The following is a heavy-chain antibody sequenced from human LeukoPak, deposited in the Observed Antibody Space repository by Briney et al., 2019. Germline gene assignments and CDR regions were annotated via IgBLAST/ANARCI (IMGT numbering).Heavy chain of an antibody. D-gene: IGHD5-18*01. CDR3: AKDQSYGFDY. CDR2: ISGSSVST. J-gene: IGHJ4*02. V-gene: IGHV3-23*01. CDR1: GFTFSSYA. Sequence: GGSLRLSCAASGFTFSSYAMSWVRQAPGKGLEWVSAISGSSVSTYYADSVKGRFTISRDNSKNTLYLQMNSLRAEDTAVYYCAKDQSYGFDYWGQGTLVTVSS.